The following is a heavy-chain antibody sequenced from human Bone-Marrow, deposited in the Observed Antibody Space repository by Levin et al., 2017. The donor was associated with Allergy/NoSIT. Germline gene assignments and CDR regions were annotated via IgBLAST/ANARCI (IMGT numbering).Heavy chain of an antibody. V-gene: IGHV4-61*03. CDR2: ISYSGAT. Sequence: SETLSLTCSVSGGSVRGENYYWSWIRQPPGKRLEWIGYISYSGATTYSPSLESRFTISLGASETHFSLRLSSLTAADTAVYYCARDHGDSSDAFAIWGQGTMVTVSS. CDR1: GGSVRGENYY. CDR3: ARDHGDSSDAFAI. J-gene: IGHJ3*02. D-gene: IGHD4-17*01.